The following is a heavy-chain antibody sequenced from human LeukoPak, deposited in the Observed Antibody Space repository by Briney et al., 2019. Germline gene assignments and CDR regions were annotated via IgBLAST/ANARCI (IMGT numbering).Heavy chain of an antibody. V-gene: IGHV1-8*03. D-gene: IGHD2-2*01. Sequence: ASVKVSCKASGYTFSNYDINWVRQATGQGLEWMGWMNPNSGNTGYAQKFQGRVTITRNTSISTAYMELSSLRSEDTAVYYCATADCSSTSCRYYYYYMDVWGKGTTVTISS. J-gene: IGHJ6*03. CDR1: GYTFSNYD. CDR2: MNPNSGNT. CDR3: ATADCSSTSCRYYYYYMDV.